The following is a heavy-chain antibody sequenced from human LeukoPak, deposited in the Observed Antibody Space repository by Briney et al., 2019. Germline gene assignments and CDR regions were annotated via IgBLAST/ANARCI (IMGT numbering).Heavy chain of an antibody. CDR1: GFIFSSYS. J-gene: IGHJ4*02. CDR2: ISSRSSTE. Sequence: GGSLRLSCAASGFIFSSYSMNWVRQAPGKGLEWISCISSRSSTEKYADSVKGRFTISRDNAKNSLYLQMNSLRAEDTAVYYCARVPNFPYYYGSGSYPAYYFDYWGQGTLVAVSS. V-gene: IGHV3-48*04. CDR3: ARVPNFPYYYGSGSYPAYYFDY. D-gene: IGHD3-10*01.